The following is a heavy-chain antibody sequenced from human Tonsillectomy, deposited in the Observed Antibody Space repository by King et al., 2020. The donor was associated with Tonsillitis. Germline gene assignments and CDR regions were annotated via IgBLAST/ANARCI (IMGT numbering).Heavy chain of an antibody. CDR2: IHDSETT. CDR1: GDSISNYY. V-gene: IGHV4-59*01. J-gene: IGHJ4*02. D-gene: IGHD2-2*01. Sequence: VQLQESGPGLVKPSETLSLTCTVSGDSISNYYWNWIRQPPGKELEWIGYIHDSETTNYNPSLKSRVTISIDTSKNQFSLKLTSVTAADTAVYYCARGWKSSSLFLPLLGGQGTLVTVPS. CDR3: ARGWKSSSLFLPLL.